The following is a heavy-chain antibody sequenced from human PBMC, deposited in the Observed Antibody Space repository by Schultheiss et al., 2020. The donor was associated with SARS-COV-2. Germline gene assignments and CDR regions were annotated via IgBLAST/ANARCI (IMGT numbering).Heavy chain of an antibody. D-gene: IGHD3-3*01. CDR3: ARVHLHYDFWSGDDAFDI. J-gene: IGHJ3*02. Sequence: GGSLRLSCAASGFTFSTYWMNWVRQVPGKGLVWVSRINTDGGSTDYADYVKGRFTIFRDNAKNTLYLQMNSLRAEDTAQYYCARVHLHYDFWSGDDAFDIWGQGTMVTVSS. CDR2: INTDGGST. CDR1: GFTFSTYW. V-gene: IGHV3-74*01.